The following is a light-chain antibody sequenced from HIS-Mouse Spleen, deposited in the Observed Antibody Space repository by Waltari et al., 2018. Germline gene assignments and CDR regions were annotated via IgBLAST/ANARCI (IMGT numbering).Light chain of an antibody. V-gene: IGLV3-9*01. Sequence: SYELTQPLSVSVALGQTARITCGGNNIGSKNVHGYQQKPGQAPVLVIYRDSNRPSGIPGPFSGSNSGNTATLTISRAQAGDEADYYCQVWDSSTVVFGGGTKLTVL. CDR1: NIGSKN. J-gene: IGLJ2*01. CDR3: QVWDSSTVV. CDR2: RDS.